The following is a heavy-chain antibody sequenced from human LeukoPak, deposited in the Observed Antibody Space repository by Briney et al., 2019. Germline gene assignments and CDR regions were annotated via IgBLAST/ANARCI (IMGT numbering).Heavy chain of an antibody. CDR2: ISGSGGST. D-gene: IGHD1-26*01. CDR3: AKGQMGDTRKVNFFDS. Sequence: GGSLGLSCAASGFTFSSYAMSWVRQAPGKGLEWVSAISGSGGSTYYADSVKGRFTISRDNSKNTLYLQMNSLRAEDTAEYYCAKGQMGDTRKVNFFDSWGPGTLVTVSS. J-gene: IGHJ4*02. CDR1: GFTFSSYA. V-gene: IGHV3-23*01.